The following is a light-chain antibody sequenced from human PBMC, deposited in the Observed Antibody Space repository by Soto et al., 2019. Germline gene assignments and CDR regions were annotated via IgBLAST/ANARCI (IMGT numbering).Light chain of an antibody. CDR2: KVS. CDR1: QSIRSW. Sequence: DIQMTQSPSTLSASVGDRVSITCRASQSIRSWLAWYQQKPGKAPKLLIYKVSNLQSGVPSRFSGSGSGTEFTLTISSLQPDDFATYYCQQYNTYSPITFGQGTRLEIK. CDR3: QQYNTYSPIT. J-gene: IGKJ5*01. V-gene: IGKV1-5*03.